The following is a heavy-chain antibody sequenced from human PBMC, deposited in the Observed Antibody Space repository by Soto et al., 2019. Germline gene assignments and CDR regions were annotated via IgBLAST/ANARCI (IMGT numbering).Heavy chain of an antibody. D-gene: IGHD3-10*01. CDR2: IKEDGTEI. V-gene: IGHV3-7*04. CDR3: VRSSGWTGDY. CDR1: GFTFSSHW. Sequence: GGSLRLSCVASGFTFSSHWMNWVRQVPGKGLEWVANIKEDGTEINYVDSAKGRFAISRDNAKNSLYLQMNSLRVDDTAVYHCVRSSGWTGDYWGQGILVTVSS. J-gene: IGHJ4*02.